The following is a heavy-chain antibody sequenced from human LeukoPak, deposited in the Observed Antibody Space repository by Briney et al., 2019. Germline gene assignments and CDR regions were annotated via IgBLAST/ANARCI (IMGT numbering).Heavy chain of an antibody. CDR1: GGSFSGYY. Sequence: PSETLSLTCAVYGGSFSGYYWSWIRQPPGKGLEWIGEINHSGSTNYNPSLKSRVTISVDTSKNQFSLKLSSVTAADTAVYYCARGYCSSTSCYGWGFDPWGQGTLATVSS. J-gene: IGHJ5*02. CDR3: ARGYCSSTSCYGWGFDP. CDR2: INHSGST. D-gene: IGHD2-2*01. V-gene: IGHV4-34*01.